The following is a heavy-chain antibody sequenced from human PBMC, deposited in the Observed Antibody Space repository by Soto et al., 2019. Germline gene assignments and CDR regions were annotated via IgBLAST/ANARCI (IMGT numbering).Heavy chain of an antibody. D-gene: IGHD3-16*02. CDR1: GYSISSGYY. Sequence: SETLSLTCAVSGYSISSGYYWGWIRQPPGKGLEWIGSIYHSGSTYYNPSLKSRVTISVDTSKNQFSLKLSSVTAADTAVYYCATDAPQNYDYVWGSYRRYFDYWGQGTLVP. J-gene: IGHJ4*02. CDR2: IYHSGST. V-gene: IGHV4-38-2*02. CDR3: ATDAPQNYDYVWGSYRRYFDY.